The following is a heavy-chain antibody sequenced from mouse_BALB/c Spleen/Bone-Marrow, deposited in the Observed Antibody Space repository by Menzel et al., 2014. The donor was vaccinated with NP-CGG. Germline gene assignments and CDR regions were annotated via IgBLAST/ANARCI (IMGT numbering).Heavy chain of an antibody. J-gene: IGHJ2*01. V-gene: IGHV6-3*01. CDR2: IRLKSDNYAT. D-gene: IGHD4-1*01. CDR3: TDLGTDY. CDR1: GFTFSSYW. Sequence: EVKLEESGGGLVRPGGSMKLSCVASGFTFSSYWMSWVRQSPEKGLEWVAGIRLKSDNYATHYAESVKGKFTISRDDSKSRLYLQMNSLRAEDTGIYYCTDLGTDYWGQGTTLTVSS.